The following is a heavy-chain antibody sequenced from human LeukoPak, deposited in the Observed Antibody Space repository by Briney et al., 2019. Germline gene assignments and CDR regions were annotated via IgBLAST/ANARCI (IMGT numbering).Heavy chain of an antibody. V-gene: IGHV3-7*01. CDR1: GFTFSNYW. Sequence: GGSLRLSCAASGFTFSNYWMTWVRQAPGKGLEWVANIKQDGSDKYYVDSMKGRFAISRDNAKNSLYLQMNSLRADDTAVYYRAREWYGWSGYYGGFDYWGQGTLVTVSS. J-gene: IGHJ4*02. CDR2: IKQDGSDK. D-gene: IGHD3-3*01. CDR3: AREWYGWSGYYGGFDY.